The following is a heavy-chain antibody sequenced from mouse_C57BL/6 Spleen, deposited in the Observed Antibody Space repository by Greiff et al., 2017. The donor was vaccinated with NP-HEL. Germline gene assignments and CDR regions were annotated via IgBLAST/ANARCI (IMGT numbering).Heavy chain of an antibody. CDR2: IRSKSNNYAT. V-gene: IGHV10-1*01. J-gene: IGHJ2*01. CDR1: GFSFNTYA. Sequence: EVKVVESGGGLVQPKGSLKLSCAASGFSFNTYAMNWVRQAPGKGLEWVARIRSKSNNYATYYADSVKDRFTISRDDSESMLYLQMNNLKTEDTAMYYCVRDGPADFDYWGQGTTLTVSS. D-gene: IGHD6-1*01. CDR3: VRDGPADFDY.